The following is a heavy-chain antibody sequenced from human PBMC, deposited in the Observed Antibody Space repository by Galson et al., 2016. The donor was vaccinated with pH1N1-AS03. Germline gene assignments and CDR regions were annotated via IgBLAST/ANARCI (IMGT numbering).Heavy chain of an antibody. CDR1: GGTFISYV. CDR3: ARAQHPDIVGVTGGWFDP. Sequence: SVKASCKASGGTFISYVISWVRQAPGQGLEWMGEIIPIFGTTNHAQKFQGRVTITADESTSSVYMELSSLRSEDTAVYYCARAQHPDIVGVTGGWFDPWGQGTLVTVSS. D-gene: IGHD1-26*01. J-gene: IGHJ5*02. V-gene: IGHV1-69*13. CDR2: IIPIFGTT.